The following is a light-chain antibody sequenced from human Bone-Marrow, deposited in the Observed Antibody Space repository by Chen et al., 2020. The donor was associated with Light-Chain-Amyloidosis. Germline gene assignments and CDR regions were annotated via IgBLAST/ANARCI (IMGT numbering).Light chain of an antibody. CDR2: DDS. V-gene: IGLV3-21*02. CDR1: NIGSTS. J-gene: IGLJ3*02. CDR3: QVWGRSSDRPV. Sequence: SYVLTQPSSVSVAPGQTATIACGGNNIGSTSVHWYQQTPGQAPLLLVYDDSDRPSGIPERLSCYNSGNTAPLTISRVEAGDEADYYCQVWGRSSDRPVFGGGTKLTVL.